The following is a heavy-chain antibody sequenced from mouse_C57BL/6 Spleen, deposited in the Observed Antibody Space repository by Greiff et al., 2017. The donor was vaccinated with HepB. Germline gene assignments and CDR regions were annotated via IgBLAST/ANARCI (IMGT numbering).Heavy chain of an antibody. Sequence: QVQLQQSGAELVKPGASVKISCKASGYAFSSYWMNWVKQRPGKGLEWIGQIYPGDGDTNYHGKFKGKATLTADKSSSTAYMQLSSLTSEDSAVYFCARGDYDGDYYAVDCWGQGTSVTVSS. CDR1: GYAFSSYW. CDR3: ARGDYDGDYYAVDC. D-gene: IGHD2-4*01. J-gene: IGHJ4*01. V-gene: IGHV1-80*01. CDR2: IYPGDGDT.